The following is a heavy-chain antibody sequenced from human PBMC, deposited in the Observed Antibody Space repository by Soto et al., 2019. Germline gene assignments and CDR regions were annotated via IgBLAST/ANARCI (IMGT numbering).Heavy chain of an antibody. CDR2: IIPIFGTA. CDR1: GGTFSSYA. CDR3: ARGSVLVPAVIRGPDFDY. D-gene: IGHD2-2*02. V-gene: IGHV1-69*06. Sequence: QVQLVQSGAEVKKPGSSVKVSCKASGGTFSSYAISWVRQAPGQGLEWMGGIIPIFGTANYAQKFQGRVTMAADNSPSTDYMALRSLGSEDIALYYYARGSVLVPAVIRGPDFDYWGEGPLVTVSS. J-gene: IGHJ4*02.